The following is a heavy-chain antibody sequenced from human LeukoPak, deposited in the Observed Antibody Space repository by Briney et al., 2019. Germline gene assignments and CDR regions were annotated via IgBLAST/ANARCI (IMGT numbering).Heavy chain of an antibody. CDR1: GYTFTSYW. CDR2: IYPGDSDT. CDR3: AKQQAWHFDS. Sequence: GESLKISCKGSGYTFTSYWIGWVRQMPGKGLEWMGIIYPGDSDTTYSPSFQGQATISADKSISTAYLQWSSLKASDTAMYYCAKQQAWHFDSWGQGTLVTVSS. D-gene: IGHD5-12*01. V-gene: IGHV5-51*01. J-gene: IGHJ4*02.